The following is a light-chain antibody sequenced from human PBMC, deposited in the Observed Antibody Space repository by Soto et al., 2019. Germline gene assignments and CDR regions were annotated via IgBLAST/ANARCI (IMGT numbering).Light chain of an antibody. V-gene: IGKV3-20*01. CDR3: QYYGKLAKAIT. CDR1: QSVSSN. Sequence: EIVLTQSPGTLSLSPGERATLSCRASQSVSSNLAWYQQKPGQAPRLLIYGASKRATGTPDRFIGSGSGTDFTLTISRLEPEDFAVYYCQYYGKLAKAITFGQGTRLEIK. J-gene: IGKJ5*01. CDR2: GAS.